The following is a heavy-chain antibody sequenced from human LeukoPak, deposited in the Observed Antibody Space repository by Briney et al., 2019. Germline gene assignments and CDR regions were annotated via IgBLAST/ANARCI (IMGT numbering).Heavy chain of an antibody. CDR2: IYYSGST. J-gene: IGHJ4*02. V-gene: IGHV4-59*01. CDR1: GGSISSYY. CDR3: ARNPRGDYDFDY. D-gene: IGHD3-3*01. Sequence: PSETLSLTCTVSGGSISSYYWSRIRQPPGKGLEWIGYIYYSGSTNYNPSLKSRVTISVDTSKNQFSLKLSSVTAADTAVYYCARNPRGDYDFDYWGQGTLVTVSS.